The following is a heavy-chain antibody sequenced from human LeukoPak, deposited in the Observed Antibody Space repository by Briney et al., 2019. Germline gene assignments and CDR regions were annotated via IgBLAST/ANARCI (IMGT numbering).Heavy chain of an antibody. Sequence: GGSLRLSCTTSGFIFGDYGMSWVRQAPGKGLEWVGFIRGKGYDGTIGYAASVKGRFTISRDDSKSIAYLQMNSLKTEDTAVYYCTRGYGDPQQDDYWGQGTLVTVSS. CDR3: TRGYGDPQQDDY. D-gene: IGHD4-17*01. V-gene: IGHV3-49*04. J-gene: IGHJ4*02. CDR2: IRGKGYDGTI. CDR1: GFIFGDYG.